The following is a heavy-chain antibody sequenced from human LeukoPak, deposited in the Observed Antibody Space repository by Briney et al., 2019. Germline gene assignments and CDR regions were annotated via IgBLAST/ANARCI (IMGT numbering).Heavy chain of an antibody. Sequence: PGGSLRLSCAASGFTFNTYGMPWVRQAPGKGLEWVASIRFDGSNKYYADSVKGRFTISRDNSKNTLYLQMNSLRAEDTAVYYCAKVIGYGSESYYNGSYYYGMVVSGHGTTVSVSS. J-gene: IGHJ6*02. CDR1: GFTFNTYG. D-gene: IGHD3-10*01. CDR2: IRFDGSNK. CDR3: AKVIGYGSESYYNGSYYYGMVV. V-gene: IGHV3-30*02.